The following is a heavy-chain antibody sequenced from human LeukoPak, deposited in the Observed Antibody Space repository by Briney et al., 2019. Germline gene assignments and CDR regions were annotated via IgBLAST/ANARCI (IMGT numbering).Heavy chain of an antibody. V-gene: IGHV3-48*03. CDR1: GFTFSSYE. CDR3: ARDSDIAAAGLYYMDV. D-gene: IGHD6-13*01. Sequence: GGSLRLSCAASGFTFSSYEMNWVRQAPGKGLEWVSYISSSGSTIYYADSVKGRFTISRDNAKNSLYLQMNSLRAEDTAVYYCARDSDIAAAGLYYMDVWGKGTTVTVSS. CDR2: ISSSGSTI. J-gene: IGHJ6*03.